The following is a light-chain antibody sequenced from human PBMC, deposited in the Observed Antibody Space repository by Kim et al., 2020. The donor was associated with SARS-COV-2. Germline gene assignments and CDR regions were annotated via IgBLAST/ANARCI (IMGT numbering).Light chain of an antibody. Sequence: GQSITISCSGTSRDVGSYAYVSWYQQHPGKAPKLIIYYVTTRPSGISSRFSGSKSGNTASLTISGLQAEDEADYYCNSYTTSYTWVFGGGTQLTVL. CDR2: YVT. CDR1: SRDVGSYAY. V-gene: IGLV2-14*03. CDR3: NSYTTSYTWV. J-gene: IGLJ3*02.